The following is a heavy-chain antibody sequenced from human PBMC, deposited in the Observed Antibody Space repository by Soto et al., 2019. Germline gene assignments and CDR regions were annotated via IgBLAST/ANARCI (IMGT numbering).Heavy chain of an antibody. V-gene: IGHV1-69*01. CDR1: GGTFSSYA. CDR2: IIPVFDAT. Sequence: QVQLVQSGAEVKKPGSSVKVSCKASGGTFSSYAISWVRQAPGQGLEWMGGIIPVFDATDYAQKFQGRVTITADESTTTAYMELSSLRSEDTAIYYCAESLTSTRASCYTHFDYWGQGTLVTVSS. J-gene: IGHJ4*02. CDR3: AESLTSTRASCYTHFDY. D-gene: IGHD2-2*01.